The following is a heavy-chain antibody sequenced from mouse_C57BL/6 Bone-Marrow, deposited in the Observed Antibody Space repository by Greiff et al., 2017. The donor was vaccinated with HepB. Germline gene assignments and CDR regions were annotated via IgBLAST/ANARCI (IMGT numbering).Heavy chain of an antibody. CDR1: GFTFSDYY. V-gene: IGHV5-12*01. Sequence: DVKLVESGGGLVQPGGSLKLSCAASGFTFSDYYMYWVRQTPEKRLEWVAYISNGGGSTYYPDTVKGRFTISRDNAKNTLYLQMSRLKSEDTAMYYCASDSPHYYGSSWFAYWGQGTLVTVSA. CDR2: ISNGGGST. D-gene: IGHD1-1*01. CDR3: ASDSPHYYGSSWFAY. J-gene: IGHJ3*01.